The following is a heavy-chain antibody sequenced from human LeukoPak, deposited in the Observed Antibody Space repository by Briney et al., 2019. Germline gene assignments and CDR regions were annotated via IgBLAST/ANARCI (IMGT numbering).Heavy chain of an antibody. CDR1: GGSFSGYY. CDR3: ARRAQWLDYYGMDV. J-gene: IGHJ6*02. Sequence: SETLSLTCAVYGGSFSGYYWSWIRQPPGKGLEWIGEINHSGSTNYNPSLKSRVTISVDTSKNQFSLKLSSVTAADTAVYYCARRAQWLDYYGMDVWGQGTTVTVSS. D-gene: IGHD6-19*01. V-gene: IGHV4-34*01. CDR2: INHSGST.